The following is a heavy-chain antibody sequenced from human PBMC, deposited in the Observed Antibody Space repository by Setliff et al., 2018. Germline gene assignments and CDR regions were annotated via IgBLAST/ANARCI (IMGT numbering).Heavy chain of an antibody. CDR2: IGHTGSI. CDR3: ARDLGHGGDSDY. Sequence: LSLTCTVSGYSISSGYIRGWIRQPPGKGLEWVGNIGHTGSINYNPSLKSRLTISRDTSKNQVSLELNSVTATDTAVYYCARDLGHGGDSDYWGQGTLVTVSS. D-gene: IGHD2-21*02. V-gene: IGHV4-38-2*02. J-gene: IGHJ4*02. CDR1: GYSISSGYI.